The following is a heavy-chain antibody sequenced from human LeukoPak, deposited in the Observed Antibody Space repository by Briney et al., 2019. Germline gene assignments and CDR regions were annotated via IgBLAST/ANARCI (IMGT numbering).Heavy chain of an antibody. CDR1: GGTFSSYA. CDR2: IIPIFGTA. Sequence: SVKVSCKASGGTFSSYAISWVRQAPGQGLEWMGGIIPIFGTANYAQKFQGRVTITADESTSTAYMELSSLRSEDTAVYYCARGGIAAAGTSTPADYWGQGTLVTVSS. V-gene: IGHV1-69*01. CDR3: ARGGIAAAGTSTPADY. J-gene: IGHJ4*02. D-gene: IGHD6-13*01.